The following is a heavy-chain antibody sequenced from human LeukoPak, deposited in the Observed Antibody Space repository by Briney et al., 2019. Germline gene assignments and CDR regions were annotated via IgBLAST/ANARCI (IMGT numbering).Heavy chain of an antibody. CDR1: GYTFTSYA. V-gene: IGHV7-4-1*02. Sequence: GASVKVSCKASGYTFTSYAMNWVRQAPGQGLERMGWINTNTGNPTYAQGFTGRFVFSLDTSVSTAYLQISSLKAEDTAVYYCARGRASSPYPDNSPNQDWFDPWGQGTLVTVSS. D-gene: IGHD4-23*01. J-gene: IGHJ5*02. CDR2: INTNTGNP. CDR3: ARGRASSPYPDNSPNQDWFDP.